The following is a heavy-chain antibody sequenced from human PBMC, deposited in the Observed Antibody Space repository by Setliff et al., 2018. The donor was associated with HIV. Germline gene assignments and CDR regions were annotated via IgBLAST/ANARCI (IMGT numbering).Heavy chain of an antibody. V-gene: IGHV4-39*01. CDR1: GGSISSSYY. D-gene: IGHD6-6*01. Sequence: SETLSLTCTVSGGSISSSYYWGWIRQPPGKGLESIGSIYYSGSTYYNPSLKSRVTISVDTSENQFSLKLSSVTAADTAVYYCARQVGSSKFYFDYWGQGTLVTVSS. J-gene: IGHJ4*02. CDR3: ARQVGSSKFYFDY. CDR2: IYYSGST.